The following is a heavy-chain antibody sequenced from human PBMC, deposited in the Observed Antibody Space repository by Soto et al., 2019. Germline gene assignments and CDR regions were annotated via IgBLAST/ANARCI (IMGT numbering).Heavy chain of an antibody. CDR3: ARESRFFECLSLNWFDP. J-gene: IGHJ5*02. CDR2: IMKDGGEK. V-gene: IGHV3-7*01. D-gene: IGHD3-3*01. Sequence: SGGSLRLSCAASGFTFSGYWMGWVRQAPGKGLEWVASIMKDGGEKKYVDSVRGRFTISRDNVQNSLFLQMDSLRVEDTAVYYCARESRFFECLSLNWFDPWGQGTLVTVSS. CDR1: GFTFSGYW.